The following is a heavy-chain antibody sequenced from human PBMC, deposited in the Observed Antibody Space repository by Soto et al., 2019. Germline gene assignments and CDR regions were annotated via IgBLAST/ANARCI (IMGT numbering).Heavy chain of an antibody. CDR3: ARSPGYYFDY. J-gene: IGHJ4*02. CDR1: GGSFSGYY. Sequence: SETLSLTCAVYGGSFSGYYWSWIRQPPGKGLEWIGDINHSGSTNYNPSLKSRVTISVDTSKNQFSLRLSSVAAADTAVYYCARSPGYYFDYWGQGTLVTVSS. CDR2: INHSGST. V-gene: IGHV4-34*01.